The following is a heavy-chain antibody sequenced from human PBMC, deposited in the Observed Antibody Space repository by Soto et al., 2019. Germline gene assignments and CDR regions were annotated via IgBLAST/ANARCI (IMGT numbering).Heavy chain of an antibody. CDR3: VGFKSGTIFSD. D-gene: IGHD3-9*01. V-gene: IGHV4-39*01. J-gene: IGHJ4*02. Sequence: SETLSLICTVSGGSISSAPSYWAWIRQPPGKGLEWIGHIFYYGRTTYSPSLRSRVSISADTSKNQFSLKLTSMTTADAAVYFCVGFKSGTIFSDWGQGTLVTVSS. CDR1: GGSISSAPSY. CDR2: IFYYGRT.